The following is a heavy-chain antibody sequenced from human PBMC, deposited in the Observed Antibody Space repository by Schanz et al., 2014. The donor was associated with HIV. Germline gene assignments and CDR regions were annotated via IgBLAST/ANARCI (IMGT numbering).Heavy chain of an antibody. V-gene: IGHV4-31*03. J-gene: IGHJ1*01. D-gene: IGHD2-21*02. Sequence: QVQLQESGPGLVKPSQTLSLTCTVSGGSISSGGYYWSWIRQHPGEGLEWIGYIYYSGSTYNNPSLKSRVTISVDTSKNQFSLKLSSVTATDTAVYYCARGPEVVVTGAPAEYFQHWGQDTLVTVSS. CDR2: IYYSGST. CDR1: GGSISSGGYY. CDR3: ARGPEVVVTGAPAEYFQH.